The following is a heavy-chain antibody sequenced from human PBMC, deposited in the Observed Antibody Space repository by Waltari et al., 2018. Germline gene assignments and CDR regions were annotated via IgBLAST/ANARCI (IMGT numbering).Heavy chain of an antibody. Sequence: QLQLQESGPGLVRPSETLSLPCTVSGGSISSSDYYWAWVRQPPGKGLEYIGSVFYTGRTNYNPSLKSRVTASVDTSKNQVFLNLSSVTAADTAVYYCARHGFSYTNCYFDLWGRGTLVTVSS. V-gene: IGHV4-39*01. CDR1: GGSISSSDYY. J-gene: IGHJ2*01. CDR3: ARHGFSYTNCYFDL. CDR2: VFYTGRT. D-gene: IGHD2-2*02.